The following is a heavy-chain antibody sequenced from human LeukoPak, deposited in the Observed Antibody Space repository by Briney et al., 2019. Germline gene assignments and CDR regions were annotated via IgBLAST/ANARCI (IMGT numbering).Heavy chain of an antibody. CDR2: IRYDGSNK. Sequence: GRSLRLSCAASGFTFSSYAMHWVRQAPGKGLEWVAFIRYDGSNKYYADSVKGRFTISRDNSKNTLYLQMNSLRAEDTAVYYCATTPIAVAGTGDYWGQGTLVTVSS. CDR3: ATTPIAVAGTGDY. D-gene: IGHD6-19*01. J-gene: IGHJ4*02. CDR1: GFTFSSYA. V-gene: IGHV3-30*04.